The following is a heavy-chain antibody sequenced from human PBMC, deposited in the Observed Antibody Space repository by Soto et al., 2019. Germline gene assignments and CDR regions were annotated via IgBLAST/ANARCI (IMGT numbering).Heavy chain of an antibody. D-gene: IGHD5-12*01. Sequence: EVPLLESGGDLVQPGGSLRLSCAASGFSFGGYGMSWVRQAPGKGLEWVSALSGSGSTTYYADSVRGRFIISRDNSRDTLFLQMTSLRAEDTAVYFCAKASKGYTGYGLDYWGQGTVVTVSP. V-gene: IGHV3-23*01. J-gene: IGHJ4*02. CDR1: GFSFGGYG. CDR3: AKASKGYTGYGLDY. CDR2: LSGSGSTT.